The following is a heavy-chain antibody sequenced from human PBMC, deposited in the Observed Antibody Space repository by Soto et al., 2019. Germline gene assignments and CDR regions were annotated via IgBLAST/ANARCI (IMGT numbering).Heavy chain of an antibody. J-gene: IGHJ4*02. V-gene: IGHV6-1*01. Sequence: LTQTLSLTCAISGDSVSSNSAAWNLIRQSPSRGLEWLGRTYYRSKWYNDYAVSVKSRITINPDTSKNQFSLQLNSVTPEDTAVYYCARAESIAARLGYWGQGTLVTVSS. CDR3: ARAESIAARLGY. CDR1: GDSVSSNSAA. CDR2: TYYRSKWYN. D-gene: IGHD6-6*01.